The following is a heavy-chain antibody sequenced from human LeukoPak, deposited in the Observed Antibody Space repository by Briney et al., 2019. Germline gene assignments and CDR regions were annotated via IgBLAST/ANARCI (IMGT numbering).Heavy chain of an antibody. J-gene: IGHJ6*02. V-gene: IGHV1-69*01. CDR1: GGTFSSYA. CDR3: AREMRIVVAPAAIGAARPLDV. CDR2: IIPIFGTA. Sequence: SVKVSCKASGGTFSSYAISWVRQAPGQGLEWMGGIIPIFGTANYAQKFQGRVTITADESTSTAYMELSSLRSEDTAVYYCAREMRIVVAPAAIGAARPLDVWGQGTTVTVSS. D-gene: IGHD2-2*02.